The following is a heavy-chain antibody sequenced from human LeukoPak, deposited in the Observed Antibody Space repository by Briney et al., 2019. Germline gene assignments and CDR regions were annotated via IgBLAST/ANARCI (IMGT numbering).Heavy chain of an antibody. V-gene: IGHV4-39*01. CDR1: AGSISRRTYY. J-gene: IGHJ4*02. CDR3: ARYEGGTMFDY. D-gene: IGHD1-26*01. Sequence: PSETLSLTCTVSAGSISRRTYYWGWIRQPPGKGLEWIGSICYSGSTSYNPSRKSRITISIHTSKNQFSLRLSSVTAADTAVYYCARYEGGTMFDYWGQGTLVAVSS. CDR2: ICYSGST.